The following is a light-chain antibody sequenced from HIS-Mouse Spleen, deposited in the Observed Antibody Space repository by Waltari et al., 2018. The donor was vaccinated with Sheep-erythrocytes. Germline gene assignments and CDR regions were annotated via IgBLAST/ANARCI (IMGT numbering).Light chain of an antibody. V-gene: IGLV2-14*03. CDR3: SSYTSSSTWV. CDR1: SSDVGGYNY. J-gene: IGLJ3*02. CDR2: DVS. Sequence: QSALTQPASVSGSPGQSITISCTGTSSDVGGYNYVSWYQQHPGKAPKLMIYDVSNRSSGVSNRFSGSKSGNTASLTISGLQAEDKADYYCSSYTSSSTWVFGGGTKLTVL.